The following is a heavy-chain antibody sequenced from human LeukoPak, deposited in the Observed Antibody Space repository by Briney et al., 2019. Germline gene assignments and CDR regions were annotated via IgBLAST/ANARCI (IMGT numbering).Heavy chain of an antibody. J-gene: IGHJ4*02. CDR2: INSDGSST. D-gene: IGHD2-2*01. V-gene: IGHV3-74*01. CDR1: GFTFSSDW. Sequence: GGSLRLSCAASGFTFSSDWMHWVRQAPGKGLVWVSRINSDGSSTSYADSVKGRFTISRDNAKNTLYLQMNSLRAEDTAVYYCASPCSSTSCPDYWGQGTLVTVSS. CDR3: ASPCSSTSCPDY.